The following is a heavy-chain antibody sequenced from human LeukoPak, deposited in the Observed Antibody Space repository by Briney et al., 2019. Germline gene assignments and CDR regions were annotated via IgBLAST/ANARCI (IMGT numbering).Heavy chain of an antibody. V-gene: IGHV4-59*08. J-gene: IGHJ4*02. Sequence: SETLSLTCTVSGDSLSSHYWSWIRQPPGKGLEWIGYIYGSGSTHYDPSLRSRVTISEDTSENQFSLKLTSVTAADTAVYYCARNVGWYSHDSWGQGTLVTVSS. CDR2: IYGSGST. CDR1: GDSLSSHY. CDR3: ARNVGWYSHDS. D-gene: IGHD6-19*01.